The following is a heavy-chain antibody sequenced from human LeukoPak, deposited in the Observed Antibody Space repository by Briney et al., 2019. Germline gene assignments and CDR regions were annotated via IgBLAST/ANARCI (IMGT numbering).Heavy chain of an antibody. V-gene: IGHV3-73*01. Sequence: GGSLRLSCAASGFTFSGSAMHWVRQASGKGLEWVGRIRSKANSYATAYAASVEGRFTISRDDSKNTAYLQMNSLKTEDTAVYYCAGRGVIIAAAGTIDYWGQGTLVTVSS. CDR1: GFTFSGSA. D-gene: IGHD6-13*01. CDR2: IRSKANSYAT. CDR3: AGRGVIIAAAGTIDY. J-gene: IGHJ4*02.